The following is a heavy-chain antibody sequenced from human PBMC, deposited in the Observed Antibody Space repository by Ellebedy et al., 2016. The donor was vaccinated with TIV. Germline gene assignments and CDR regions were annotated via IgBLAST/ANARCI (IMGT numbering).Heavy chain of an antibody. D-gene: IGHD3-10*01. V-gene: IGHV1-46*03. Sequence: ASVKVSCKASGYTFTSYYMHWVRQAPGQGLEWMGIINPSGGSTSYAQKFQGRVTMTRDTSTSTVYVELSSLRSEDTAVYYCALLWFGLNWFDPWGQGTLVTVSS. CDR1: GYTFTSYY. CDR2: INPSGGST. CDR3: ALLWFGLNWFDP. J-gene: IGHJ5*02.